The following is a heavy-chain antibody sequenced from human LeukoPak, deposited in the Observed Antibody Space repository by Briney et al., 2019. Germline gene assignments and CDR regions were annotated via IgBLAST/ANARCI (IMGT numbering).Heavy chain of an antibody. CDR2: IRYDGSNK. CDR1: GFTFSSYG. D-gene: IGHD3-3*01. Sequence: GGYLRLSCAASGFTFSSYGMHWVRQAPGKGLEGVAFIRYDGSNKYYADSVKGRFTISRDNSKNTLYLQIKSPRDEDTAVYSCAKDDFWSVSYAFDIWGQGTMVTVSS. V-gene: IGHV3-30*02. J-gene: IGHJ3*02. CDR3: AKDDFWSVSYAFDI.